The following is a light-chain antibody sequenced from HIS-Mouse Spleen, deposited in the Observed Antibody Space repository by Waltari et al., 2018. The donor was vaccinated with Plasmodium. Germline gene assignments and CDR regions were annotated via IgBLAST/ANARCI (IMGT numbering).Light chain of an antibody. CDR3: CSYAGSSTYV. CDR2: EGS. V-gene: IGLV2-23*01. Sequence: QSALTQPASVSGSPGPSITISCTGTRSDVGRYNLFSWYQQHPGKAPKLMIYEGSKRPSGVSNRFSGSKSGNTASLTISGLQAEDEADYYCCSYAGSSTYVFGTGTKVTVL. CDR1: RSDVGRYNL. J-gene: IGLJ1*01.